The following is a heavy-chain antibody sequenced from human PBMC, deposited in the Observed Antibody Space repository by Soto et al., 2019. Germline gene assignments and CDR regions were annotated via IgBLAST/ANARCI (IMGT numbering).Heavy chain of an antibody. CDR1: GGSITRGPSS. V-gene: IGHV4-30-2*01. CDR2: ISHSGST. CDR3: VRESAPSGPNYFDT. D-gene: IGHD6-13*01. J-gene: IGHJ5*02. Sequence: SETLSLTCSVSGGSITRGPSSWNWVRRPPGKGLEWIAYISHSGSTYYNPSLKGRVTVPVDRSKNQFSLKLDSVSAADTAIYYCVRESAPSGPNYFDTWGPGTLVTVSS.